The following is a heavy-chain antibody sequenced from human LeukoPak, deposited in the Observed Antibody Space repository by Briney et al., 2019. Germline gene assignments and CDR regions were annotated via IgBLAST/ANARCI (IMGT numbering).Heavy chain of an antibody. D-gene: IGHD3-22*01. CDR3: ARGPVTMIVGGRFDP. V-gene: IGHV1-18*01. Sequence: GASVKVSCKASGYTFTSYGISWVRQAPGQGLEWMGWISAYNGNTNYAQKLQGRVTMTTDTSTSTAYMELRSLRSDDTAVYYCARGPVTMIVGGRFDPWGQGTLVTVSS. J-gene: IGHJ5*02. CDR1: GYTFTSYG. CDR2: ISAYNGNT.